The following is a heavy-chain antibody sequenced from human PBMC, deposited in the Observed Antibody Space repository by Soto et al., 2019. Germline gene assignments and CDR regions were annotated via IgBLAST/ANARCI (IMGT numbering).Heavy chain of an antibody. CDR2: IYPGDSDT. Sequence: PGESLKISCKGSGYSFTSYWICWVRQMPGKGLEWIGIIYPGDSDTRYSPSFQGQVTISADKSISTAYLQWSSLKASDTAMYYCARLISDGYNYGFIAGNFDYWGQGTLVTVS. D-gene: IGHD5-12*01. J-gene: IGHJ4*02. CDR3: ARLISDGYNYGFIAGNFDY. V-gene: IGHV5-51*01. CDR1: GYSFTSYW.